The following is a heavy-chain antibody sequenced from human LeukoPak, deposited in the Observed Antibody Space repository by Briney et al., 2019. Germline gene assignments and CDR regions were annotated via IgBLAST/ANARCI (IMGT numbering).Heavy chain of an antibody. D-gene: IGHD3-22*01. CDR2: IYTSGST. J-gene: IGHJ4*02. V-gene: IGHV4-4*07. Sequence: SETLSLTCTVSGGSISSYYWSWIRQPAGKGLVWIGRIYTSGSTNYNPSLKSRVTMSVDTSKNQFSLKLSSVTAADTAVYYCARASGYYYDSSGSYYFDYWGQGTLVTVSS. CDR3: ARASGYYYDSSGSYYFDY. CDR1: GGSISSYY.